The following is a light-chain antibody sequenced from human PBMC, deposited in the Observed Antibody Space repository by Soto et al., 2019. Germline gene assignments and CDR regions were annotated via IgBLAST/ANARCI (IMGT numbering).Light chain of an antibody. CDR1: EDIRTS. CDR2: AAS. V-gene: IGKV1-33*01. CDR3: QHYNNLPPFT. Sequence: DIQMTQSPSSLSASVGARVSITCQASEDIRTSLSWFQHKPGRAPKLLIYAASYLETGVPSRFRGSGSGTDFTLTISSLQPEDTATYYCQHYNNLPPFTFGPGTMVDIK. J-gene: IGKJ3*01.